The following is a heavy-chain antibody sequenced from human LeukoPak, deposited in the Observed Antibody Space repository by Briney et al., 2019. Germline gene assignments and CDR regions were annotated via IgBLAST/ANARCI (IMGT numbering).Heavy chain of an antibody. CDR2: INHSGST. J-gene: IGHJ5*02. CDR3: ARAGSSSWFSPQFDP. Sequence: SETLSLTCTVSGGSISSYYWSWIRQPPGKGLEWIGEINHSGSTNYNPSLKSRVTISVDTSKNQFSLKLSSVTAADTAVYYCARAGSSSWFSPQFDPWGQGTLVTVSS. V-gene: IGHV4-34*01. D-gene: IGHD6-13*01. CDR1: GGSISSYY.